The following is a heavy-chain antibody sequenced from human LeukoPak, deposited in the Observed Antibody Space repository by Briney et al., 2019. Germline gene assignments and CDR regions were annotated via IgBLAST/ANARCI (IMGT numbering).Heavy chain of an antibody. J-gene: IGHJ4*02. V-gene: IGHV4-39*01. CDR1: GGSISSSSYY. CDR3: ARMTYGSGSSNFDY. CDR2: IYYSGST. Sequence: SETLSLTCTVSGGSISSSSYYWGWIRQPPGKGLEWIGSIYYSGSTYYNPSLKSRVTISVDTSKNQFSLKLSSVTAADTAVYYCARMTYGSGSSNFDYWGQGTLVTVSS. D-gene: IGHD3-10*01.